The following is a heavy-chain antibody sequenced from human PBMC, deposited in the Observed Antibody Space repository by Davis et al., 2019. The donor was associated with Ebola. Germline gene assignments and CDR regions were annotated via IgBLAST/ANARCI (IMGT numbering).Heavy chain of an antibody. D-gene: IGHD3-22*01. CDR2: VIPVFGTT. CDR1: GGTFSSYT. CDR3: ARVEDITRIAVVITNLYFQH. Sequence: SVKVSCKASGGTFSSYTITWVRQAPGQGLEWMGWVIPVFGTTNYAQKFQGRVTLTADESTSTAYMELTNLRSDDTAVYYCARVEDITRIAVVITNLYFQHWGQGTRVTVSS. V-gene: IGHV1-69*13. J-gene: IGHJ1*01.